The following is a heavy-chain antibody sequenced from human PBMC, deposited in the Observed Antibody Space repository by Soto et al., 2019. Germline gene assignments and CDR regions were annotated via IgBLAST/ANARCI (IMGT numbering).Heavy chain of an antibody. V-gene: IGHV4-59*01. CDR1: GGSISSFY. Sequence: PSETLSLTCAVSGGSISSFYWSWIRQPPGKGLEWIGYIYWSGGTNYNPSLKSRVTISVDTSKNQFSVKLSSVTAADTAVYSCARAAGSSRWDNMDVWGQGATVTVFS. CDR3: ARAAGSSRWDNMDV. J-gene: IGHJ6*02. CDR2: IYWSGGT. D-gene: IGHD6-13*01.